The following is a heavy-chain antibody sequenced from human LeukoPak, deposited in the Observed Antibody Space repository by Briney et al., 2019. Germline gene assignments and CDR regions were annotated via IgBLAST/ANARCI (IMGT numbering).Heavy chain of an antibody. CDR1: GFTFSSYG. Sequence: PGGSLRLSCAASGFTFSSYGMHWIRQAPGKGLEWVSYISGSGSNIYYADSVKGRFTISRDNSKNTLYLQMNSLRAEDTAVYYCARDPLSEGGPFGAFDIWGQGTMVTVSS. CDR2: ISGSGSNI. D-gene: IGHD3-3*01. J-gene: IGHJ3*02. CDR3: ARDPLSEGGPFGAFDI. V-gene: IGHV3-48*01.